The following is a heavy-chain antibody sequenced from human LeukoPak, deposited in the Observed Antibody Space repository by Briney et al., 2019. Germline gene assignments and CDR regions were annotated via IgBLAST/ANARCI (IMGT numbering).Heavy chain of an antibody. Sequence: GGSLRLSCAASGFTFSSYAMSWVRQAPGKGLEWVSTISGSGGSTYYADSVKGRFTISRDNSKNTLYLQMTSLSPEDTAVYYCAKDGGVYGIDYWGQGTLVTVFS. CDR1: GFTFSSYA. CDR3: AKDGGVYGIDY. CDR2: ISGSGGST. V-gene: IGHV3-23*01. D-gene: IGHD5/OR15-5a*01. J-gene: IGHJ4*02.